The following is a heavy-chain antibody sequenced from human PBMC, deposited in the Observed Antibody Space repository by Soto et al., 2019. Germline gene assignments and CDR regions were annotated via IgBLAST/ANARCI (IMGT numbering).Heavy chain of an antibody. J-gene: IGHJ6*02. CDR3: ASKRLYFYGLDV. V-gene: IGHV3-7*01. CDR1: GFSLSTSW. Sequence: EVQLVESGGGLVQPGGSLRLSCTASGFSLSTSWMTWVRQAPGKGLEWVANIMQDGSDKYYVDSVKGRFTISRDNAKNSLYLQMTGLRGEDTAVYYCASKRLYFYGLDVWGQGTTVTVSS. CDR2: IMQDGSDK.